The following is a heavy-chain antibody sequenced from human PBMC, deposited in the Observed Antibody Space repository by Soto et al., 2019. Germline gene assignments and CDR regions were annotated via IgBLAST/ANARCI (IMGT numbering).Heavy chain of an antibody. Sequence: PGGSLRLSCAASGFTVSSSNMSWVRQAPGKGLECVSVIYSGGDTYYADSVKGRFTISRDNSKNTLCLQLNSLTAEDTAVYYCARDPGVTDFAEWPYYFDYWGQGTLVIVS. CDR2: IYSGGDT. J-gene: IGHJ4*02. CDR3: ARDPGVTDFAEWPYYFDY. V-gene: IGHV3-66*01. CDR1: GFTVSSSN. D-gene: IGHD3-3*01.